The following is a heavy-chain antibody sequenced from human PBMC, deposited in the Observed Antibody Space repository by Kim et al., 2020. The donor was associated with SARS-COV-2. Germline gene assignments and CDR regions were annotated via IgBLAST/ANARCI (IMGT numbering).Heavy chain of an antibody. V-gene: IGHV3-13*01. CDR3: ARGVDYYGSGSYYHFDY. J-gene: IGHJ4*02. D-gene: IGHD3-10*01. Sequence: GKGRFTISREHAKNSLYLQMNSLRAGDTAVYYCARGVDYYGSGSYYHFDYWGQGTLVTVSS.